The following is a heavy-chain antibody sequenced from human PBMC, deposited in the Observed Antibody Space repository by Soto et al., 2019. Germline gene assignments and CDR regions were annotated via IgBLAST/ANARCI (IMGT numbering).Heavy chain of an antibody. CDR3: ARDSQPYSSDPDY. J-gene: IGHJ4*02. D-gene: IGHD6-25*01. CDR2: ISYDGSNK. V-gene: IGHV3-30-3*01. Sequence: GGSLRLSCAASGFTFSSYAMHWVRQAPGKGLEWVAVISYDGSNKYYADSVKGRFTISRDNSKNTLYLQMNSLRAEDTAVYYCARDSQPYSSDPDYWGQGTLVTVSS. CDR1: GFTFSSYA.